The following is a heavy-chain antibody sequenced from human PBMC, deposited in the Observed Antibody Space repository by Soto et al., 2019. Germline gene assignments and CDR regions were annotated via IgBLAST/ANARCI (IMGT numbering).Heavy chain of an antibody. CDR3: AKDMGYCSSTSCYTGGYYYYGMDV. CDR1: GFTFSSDG. CDR2: ISYDGSNK. J-gene: IGHJ6*02. V-gene: IGHV3-30*18. D-gene: IGHD2-2*02. Sequence: GGSVRLSCAASGFTFSSDGMHWVRRAPGKGLEWVAVISYDGSNKYYADSVKGRFTISRDNSKNTLYLQMNSLRAEDTAVYYCAKDMGYCSSTSCYTGGYYYYGMDVWGQGTTVTVSS.